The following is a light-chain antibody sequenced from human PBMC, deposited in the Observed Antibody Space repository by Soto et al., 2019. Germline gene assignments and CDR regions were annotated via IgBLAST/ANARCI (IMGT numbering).Light chain of an antibody. CDR1: SSDVGGYDY. J-gene: IGLJ2*01. CDR2: EVS. CDR3: SSYTSTSTWV. V-gene: IGLV2-14*01. Sequence: QSALAQPASVSGSPGQSITMSCTGTSSDVGGYDYVSWYQQYPGNAPKLMIYEVSSWPSGVSNRFSGSKSGNTASLTISGLQPEDEADYYCSSYTSTSTWVFGGGTKLTVL.